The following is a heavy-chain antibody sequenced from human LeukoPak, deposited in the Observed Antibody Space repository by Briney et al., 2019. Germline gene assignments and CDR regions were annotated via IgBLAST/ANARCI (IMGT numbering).Heavy chain of an antibody. V-gene: IGHV7-4-1*02. CDR3: ARPDSSGYLD. Sequence: EASVKVSCKVSGYTLTELSMHWVRQAPGQGLEWMGWINTNTGNPTYAQGFTGRFVFSLDTSVSTAYLQISSLKAEDTAVYYCARPDSSGYLDWGQGTLVTVSS. CDR2: INTNTGNP. J-gene: IGHJ4*02. CDR1: GYTLTELS. D-gene: IGHD3-22*01.